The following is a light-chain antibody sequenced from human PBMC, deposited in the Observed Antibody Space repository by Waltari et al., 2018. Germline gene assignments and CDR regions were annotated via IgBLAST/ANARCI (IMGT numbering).Light chain of an antibody. CDR1: QSVSSSY. V-gene: IGKV3-20*01. J-gene: IGKJ1*01. CDR2: GAS. CDR3: QQYVDSRWT. Sequence: VLTQSPGTLSLSPGERATLSCRASQSVSSSYLAWYQQKPGRAPRLLIFGASSRASGIPDRFNGSGSGTEFTLTISRLEPEDFAMYYCQQYVDSRWTFGQGTEVEIK.